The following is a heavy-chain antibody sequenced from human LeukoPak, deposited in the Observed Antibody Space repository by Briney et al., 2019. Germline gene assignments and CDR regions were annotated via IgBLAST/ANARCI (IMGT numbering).Heavy chain of an antibody. J-gene: IGHJ4*02. D-gene: IGHD3-22*01. V-gene: IGHV4-34*01. CDR2: INHSGST. Sequence: SETLSLTCAVYGGSFSGYYWSWIRQPPGKGLEWIGEINHSGSTNYNPSLKSRVTISVDTSKNQLSLKLSSVTAADTAVYYCARVPAIYYDSSGYYQHFDYWGQGTLVTVSS. CDR3: ARVPAIYYDSSGYYQHFDY. CDR1: GGSFSGYY.